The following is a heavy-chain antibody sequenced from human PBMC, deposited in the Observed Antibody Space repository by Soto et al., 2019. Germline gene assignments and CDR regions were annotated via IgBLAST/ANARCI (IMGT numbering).Heavy chain of an antibody. CDR3: ARDSCSSTSCYGAVYAFGI. V-gene: IGHV3-33*01. J-gene: IGHJ3*02. D-gene: IGHD2-2*01. CDR2: IWYDGSNK. CDR1: GFTFSSYG. Sequence: PGGSLRLSCAASGFTFSSYGMHWVRQAPGKGLEWVAVIWYDGSNKYYADSVKGRFTISRDNSKNTLYLQMNSLRAEDTAVYYCARDSCSSTSCYGAVYAFGIWGQGTMVTVSS.